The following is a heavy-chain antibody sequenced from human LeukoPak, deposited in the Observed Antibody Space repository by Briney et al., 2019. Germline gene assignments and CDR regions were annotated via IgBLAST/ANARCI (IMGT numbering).Heavy chain of an antibody. CDR2: FDPEDGET. D-gene: IGHD1-26*01. CDR3: ATDGGRGKPIDY. J-gene: IGHJ4*02. CDR1: GYTLTELS. Sequence: ASVKVSCKVSGYTLTELSMHWVRQAPGKGLEWMGGFDPEDGETIYAQKFQGRVTMTEDTSTDTAYMELSSLRSEDTAVYYCATDGGRGKPIDYWGQGTLVTVSS. V-gene: IGHV1-24*01.